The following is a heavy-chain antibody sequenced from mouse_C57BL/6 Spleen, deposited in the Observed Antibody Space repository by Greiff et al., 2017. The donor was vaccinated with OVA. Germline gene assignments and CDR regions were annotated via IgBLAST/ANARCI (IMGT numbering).Heavy chain of an antibody. V-gene: IGHV1-55*01. Sequence: VQLQQPGAELVKPGASVKMSCKASGYTFTSYWITWVKQRPGQGLEWIGDIYPGSGSTNYNEKLKSKATLTVDTSSSTAYMHLSSLTSEDSAVYYCARRDWYFAYWGQGTLVTVSA. J-gene: IGHJ3*01. CDR2: IYPGSGST. CDR3: ARRDWYFAY. CDR1: GYTFTSYW. D-gene: IGHD1-1*02.